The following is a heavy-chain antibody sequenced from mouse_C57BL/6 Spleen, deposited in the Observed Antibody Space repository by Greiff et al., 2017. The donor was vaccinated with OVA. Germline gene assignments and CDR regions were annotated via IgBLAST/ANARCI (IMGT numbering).Heavy chain of an antibody. CDR1: GYAFSRSW. D-gene: IGHD2-5*01. CDR2: IYPGDGDT. J-gene: IGHJ4*01. CDR3: ARSLYSNSYYYAMDY. Sequence: QVQLKESGPELVKPGASVKISCKASGYAFSRSWMNWVKQRPGKGLEWIGRIYPGDGDTKYNGKFKGKATLTADKSSSTAYMQLSSLTSEDSAVYFCARSLYSNSYYYAMDYWGQGTSVTVSS. V-gene: IGHV1-82*01.